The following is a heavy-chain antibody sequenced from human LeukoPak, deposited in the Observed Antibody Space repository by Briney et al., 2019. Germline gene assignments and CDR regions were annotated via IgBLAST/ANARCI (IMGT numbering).Heavy chain of an antibody. CDR3: ARERITMVRGAFDI. D-gene: IGHD3-10*01. V-gene: IGHV1-18*01. CDR2: ISAYNGNT. Sequence: ASVKVSCKASGYTFTSYGISWVRQAPGQGLEWMGWISAYNGNTNYAQKLQGRVTMTTDTSTSTAYMELRSLRSDDTAVYYCARERITMVRGAFDIWGQGTMVTVSS. J-gene: IGHJ3*02. CDR1: GYTFTSYG.